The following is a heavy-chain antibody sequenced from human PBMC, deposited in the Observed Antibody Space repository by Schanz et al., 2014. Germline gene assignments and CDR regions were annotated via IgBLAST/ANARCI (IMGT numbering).Heavy chain of an antibody. V-gene: IGHV1-46*01. CDR2: INPTDGTS. D-gene: IGHD1-26*01. CDR1: GFTFTRYY. CDR3: AKGRGSYGDGFDI. Sequence: QMQLLQSGAEVKKPGAPVRLPCKTSGFTFTRYYMHWVRQAPGQGLEWMGIINPTDGTSTYAQKFQGRVTMTRDTSTSTVYLELSSLRSEDTAVYYCAKGRGSYGDGFDIWGQGTMVTVSS. J-gene: IGHJ3*02.